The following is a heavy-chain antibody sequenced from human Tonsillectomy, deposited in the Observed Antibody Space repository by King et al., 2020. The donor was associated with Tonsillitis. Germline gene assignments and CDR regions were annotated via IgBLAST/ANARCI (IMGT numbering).Heavy chain of an antibody. D-gene: IGHD3-3*01. V-gene: IGHV3-21*01. CDR1: GFTFSSYS. CDR3: ARDSGDYDFWSGYYRSVPRAFDP. J-gene: IGHJ5*02. Sequence: VQLVESGGGLVKPGGSLRLSCAASGFTFSSYSMNWVRQAPGKGLEWVSSISSRSGYIYYADSVKGRFPNPRDNAKNSLYLQMNSLRAEDTAVYYCARDSGDYDFWSGYYRSVPRAFDPWGQGTLVTVSS. CDR2: ISSRSGYI.